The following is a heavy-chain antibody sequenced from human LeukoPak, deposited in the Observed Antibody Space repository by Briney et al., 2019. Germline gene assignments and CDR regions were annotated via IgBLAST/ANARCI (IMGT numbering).Heavy chain of an antibody. D-gene: IGHD2-15*01. CDR2: IYSGGST. J-gene: IGHJ4*02. CDR3: ARKVDCSGGSCYDY. V-gene: IGHV3-66*01. CDR1: GLTFSDYY. Sequence: GGSLRLSCAASGLTFSDYYMSWVRQAPGKGLEWVSVIYSGGSTYYADSVKGRFTISRDNSKNTLYLQMNSLRAEDTAVYYCARKVDCSGGSCYDYWGQGTLVTVSS.